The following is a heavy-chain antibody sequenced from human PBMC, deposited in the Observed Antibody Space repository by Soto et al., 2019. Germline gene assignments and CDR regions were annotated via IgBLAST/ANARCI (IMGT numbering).Heavy chain of an antibody. CDR2: IIPIFGTA. D-gene: IGHD3-3*01. Sequence: SVKVSCKASGCTFSSYAISWVRQAPGQGLEWMGGIIPIFGTANYAQKFQGRVTITADKSTSTAYMELSSLRSEDTAVYYCARGSFWSGYYKGSGMDVWGQGTTVTVSS. V-gene: IGHV1-69*06. CDR1: GCTFSSYA. CDR3: ARGSFWSGYYKGSGMDV. J-gene: IGHJ6*02.